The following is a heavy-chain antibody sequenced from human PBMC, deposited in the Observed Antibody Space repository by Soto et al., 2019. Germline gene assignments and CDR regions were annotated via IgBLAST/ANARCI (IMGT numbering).Heavy chain of an antibody. V-gene: IGHV3-48*02. J-gene: IGHJ4*02. CDR3: ARDISGTYSYFDY. CDR1: GFTFISYS. D-gene: IGHD1-26*01. CDR2: ISSSSSAI. Sequence: GGSLRLSCAASGFTFISYSMNWVRQAPGKGLEWVSYISSSSSAIYYPDSVKGRFTISRDNAKNSLYLQMNSLRDEDTAVYYCARDISGTYSYFDYWGQGTLVTVSS.